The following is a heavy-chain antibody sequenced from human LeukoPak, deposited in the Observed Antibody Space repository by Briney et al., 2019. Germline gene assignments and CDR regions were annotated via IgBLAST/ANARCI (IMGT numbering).Heavy chain of an antibody. CDR1: GGSFSGYY. V-gene: IGHV4-34*01. CDR2: INHSGST. D-gene: IGHD6-6*01. CDR3: ARYRRIAARYWFDP. Sequence: SETLSLTCAVYGGSFSGYYWSWIRQPPGKGLEWIGEINHSGSTNYNPSLKSRVTISVDTSKNQFSLKLSSVTAADTAVYYCARYRRIAARYWFDPWGQGTLVTVSS. J-gene: IGHJ5*02.